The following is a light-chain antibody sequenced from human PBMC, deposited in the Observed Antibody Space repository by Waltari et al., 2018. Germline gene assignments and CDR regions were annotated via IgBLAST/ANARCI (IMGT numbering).Light chain of an antibody. CDR1: QSVGRS. CDR2: DAS. V-gene: IGKV3-20*01. CDR3: QHYVRLPAT. J-gene: IGKJ1*01. Sequence: EIVLTQSPGTLSLSPGERATLACGASQSVGRSLAWYQQKPGQAPRLLIYDASRRATGIPDRFSGSGSGTDFSLTISRLEPEDFAVYYCQHYVRLPATFGQGTKVEI.